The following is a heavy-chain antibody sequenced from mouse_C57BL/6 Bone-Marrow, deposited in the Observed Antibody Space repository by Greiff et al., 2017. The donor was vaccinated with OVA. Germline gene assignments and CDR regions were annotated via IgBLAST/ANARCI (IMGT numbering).Heavy chain of an antibody. CDR1: GYTFTSYW. Sequence: QVQLQQPGAELVRPGSSVKLSCKASGYTFTSYWMHWVKQRPIQGLEWIGNIDTSDSDTHYNQKFKDTATLTVDNSSSTAYMQLSSLTSEDSAVYDCARFWEGWAMDYWGQGTSVTVSS. CDR3: ARFWEGWAMDY. J-gene: IGHJ4*01. V-gene: IGHV1-52*01. D-gene: IGHD4-1*01. CDR2: IDTSDSDT.